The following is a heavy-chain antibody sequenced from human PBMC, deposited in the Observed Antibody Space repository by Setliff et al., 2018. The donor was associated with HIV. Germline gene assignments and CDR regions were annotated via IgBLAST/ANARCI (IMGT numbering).Heavy chain of an antibody. CDR2: IIPISGTA. CDR1: GGTFSNYG. Sequence: SVKVSCKASGGTFSNYGMSWVRQAPGQGLEWMGGIIPISGTANYAQKFQGRVTITTDESTSTAYMELSGLRSEDTAVYYCVRGVQSPPHYSYYYMDVWGEGTMVTVSS. J-gene: IGHJ6*03. D-gene: IGHD1-1*01. V-gene: IGHV1-69*05. CDR3: VRGVQSPPHYSYYYMDV.